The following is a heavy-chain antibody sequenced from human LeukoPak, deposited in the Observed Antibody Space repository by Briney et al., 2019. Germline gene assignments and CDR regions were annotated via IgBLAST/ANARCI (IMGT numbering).Heavy chain of an antibody. CDR2: IIPILGIA. CDR3: ARRSISGYYFIYGMDV. Sequence: GSSAKVSCKASGGTFSSYAISWVRQAPGQGLEWMGRIIPILGIANYAQKFQGRVTITADKSTSTAYMELSSLRSEDTAVYYCARRSISGYYFIYGMDVWGQGTTVTVSS. V-gene: IGHV1-69*04. CDR1: GGTFSSYA. J-gene: IGHJ6*02. D-gene: IGHD3-22*01.